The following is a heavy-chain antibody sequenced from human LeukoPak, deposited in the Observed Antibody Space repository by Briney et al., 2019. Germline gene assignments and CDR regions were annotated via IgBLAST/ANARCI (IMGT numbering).Heavy chain of an antibody. V-gene: IGHV5-51*01. CDR3: ARLRGCSGGNCYAEY. Sequence: GESLKISCKGSGYTSTTYWIGWVRQMPGKGLEWMGIIYPGDSDARYSPSFQGQVTISADKSISTAYLQWSSLKASDTAMYYCARLRGCSGGNCYAEYWGQGTLVTVSS. CDR2: IYPGDSDA. CDR1: GYTSTTYW. J-gene: IGHJ4*02. D-gene: IGHD2-15*01.